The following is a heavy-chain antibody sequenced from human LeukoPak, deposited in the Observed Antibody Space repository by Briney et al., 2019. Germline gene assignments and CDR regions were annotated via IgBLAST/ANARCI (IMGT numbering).Heavy chain of an antibody. CDR1: GGSISSYY. V-gene: IGHV4-59*01. D-gene: IGHD3-10*01. CDR3: ARAFRFGEPLFDY. CDR2: IYYSGST. J-gene: IGHJ4*02. Sequence: PSETLSLTCTVSGGSISSYYWSWIRQPPGKGLEWIGYIYYSGSTNYNPSLKSRVTISVDTSKNQFSLKLSSVTAADTAVYYCARAFRFGEPLFDYWGQGTLVTVSS.